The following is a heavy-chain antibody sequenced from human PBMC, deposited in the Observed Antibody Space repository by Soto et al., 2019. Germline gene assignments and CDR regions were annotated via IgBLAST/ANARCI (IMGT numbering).Heavy chain of an antibody. Sequence: SETLSLTCAVSGGSISSSNWWSWVRQPPGKGLEWIGEIYHSGSTNYNPSLKSRVTISVDKSKNQFSLKLSSVTAADTAVYYCARDFGTGSGSYLPFDYWGQGTLVTVSS. J-gene: IGHJ4*02. CDR1: GGSISSSNW. CDR2: IYHSGST. CDR3: ARDFGTGSGSYLPFDY. V-gene: IGHV4-4*02. D-gene: IGHD1-26*01.